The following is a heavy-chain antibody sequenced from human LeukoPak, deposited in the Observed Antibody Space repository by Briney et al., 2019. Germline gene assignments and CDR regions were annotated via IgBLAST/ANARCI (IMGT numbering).Heavy chain of an antibody. V-gene: IGHV1-2*02. CDR2: INPNSGGT. J-gene: IGHJ4*02. CDR3: ARINTDSGSYYDY. Sequence: GASVKVSCKASGYTFTGYYIHWVRQAPGQGHEGMGWINPNSGGTNYAQKFQGRVTMTRDTSISTAYMELSRLRSDDTAVYYCARINTDSGSYYDYWGQGTLVTVSS. D-gene: IGHD1-26*01. CDR1: GYTFTGYY.